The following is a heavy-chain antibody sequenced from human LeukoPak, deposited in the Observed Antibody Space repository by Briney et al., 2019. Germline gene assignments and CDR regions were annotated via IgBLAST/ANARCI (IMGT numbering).Heavy chain of an antibody. D-gene: IGHD4-11*01. CDR3: AREGGTVTTDPSFDY. CDR2: IYTSGST. V-gene: IGHV4-4*07. J-gene: IGHJ4*02. CDR1: GGSISSYY. Sequence: PSETLSLTCTVSGGSISSYYWSWIRQPAGKGLEWIGRIYTSGSTNYNPSLKSRVTMSVDTSKNQFSLKLSSVTAADTAVYYCAREGGTVTTDPSFDYWGQGTLVTVSS.